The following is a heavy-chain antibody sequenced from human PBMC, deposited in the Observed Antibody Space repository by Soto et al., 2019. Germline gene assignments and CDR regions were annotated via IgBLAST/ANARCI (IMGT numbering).Heavy chain of an antibody. Sequence: EVQLVESGGGLVKPGGSLRLSCAASGFTFSSFTMNWVRQAPGKGLEWVSSIDTSSTYMYYADSVTGRFTISRDNAKNSVYLQIHSLRAEDTAVYYCARETGSYSWKDGLMDVWGQGTTVTVSS. D-gene: IGHD1-20*01. CDR2: IDTSSTYM. CDR1: GFTFSSFT. J-gene: IGHJ6*02. CDR3: ARETGSYSWKDGLMDV. V-gene: IGHV3-21*02.